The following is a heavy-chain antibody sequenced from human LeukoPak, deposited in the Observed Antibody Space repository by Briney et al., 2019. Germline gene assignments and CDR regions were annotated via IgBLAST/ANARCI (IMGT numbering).Heavy chain of an antibody. CDR1: GDSVSSNSAA. Sequence: SQTLSLTCAISGDSVSSNSAAWHWIRQSPSRGLEWLGRTYYRSKWFNDYALSVKTRITINPDTSKNQFSLQLNSVTPEDTAVYYCVRGQYGSGYSWGQGTLVTVSS. J-gene: IGHJ4*02. CDR3: VRGQYGSGYS. V-gene: IGHV6-1*01. CDR2: TYYRSKWFN. D-gene: IGHD3-10*01.